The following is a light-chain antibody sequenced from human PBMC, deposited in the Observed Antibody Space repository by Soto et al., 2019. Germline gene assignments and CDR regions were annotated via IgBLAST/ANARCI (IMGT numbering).Light chain of an antibody. CDR2: GPS. Sequence: EIVLTQSPGTLSLSPGERATLSCRASQTISNNYLAWYRQKPGQAPTLVIYGPSTRVTGIPDRFSGSGSGTDFTLTISRLEPEDFVVYYCQHYGTSPRTFGQGTKLDIK. J-gene: IGKJ2*01. CDR1: QTISNNY. V-gene: IGKV3-20*01. CDR3: QHYGTSPRT.